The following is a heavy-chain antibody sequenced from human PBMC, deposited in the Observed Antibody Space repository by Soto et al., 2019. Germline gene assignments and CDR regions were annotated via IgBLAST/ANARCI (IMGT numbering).Heavy chain of an antibody. CDR3: VRTIVGATKGGWFDP. CDR2: FSGRDATT. V-gene: IGHV3-23*01. CDR1: GFTFRSYT. Sequence: LRLSCAASGFTFRSYTMSWVRQAPGKGLEWVSSFSGRDATTYYADSVKGRFTISRDNSKNTLYLQMNSLRAEDTALYFCVRTIVGATKGGWFDPWGQGALVTVSS. D-gene: IGHD1-26*01. J-gene: IGHJ5*02.